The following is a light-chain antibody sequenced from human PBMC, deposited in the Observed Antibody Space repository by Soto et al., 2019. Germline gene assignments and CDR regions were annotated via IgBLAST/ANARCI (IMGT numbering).Light chain of an antibody. CDR3: QQSYSSPWT. CDR1: QTISTY. J-gene: IGKJ1*01. V-gene: IGKV1-39*01. Sequence: DIQMTQSPSSLSASIGDRVTITCRASQTISTYLNWYQQQPGKAPKLLIYAASTLQSGVPSRFSGRGSGTDFTLTISSLQPEDFAIYCCQQSYSSPWTFGQGTKVEIK. CDR2: AAS.